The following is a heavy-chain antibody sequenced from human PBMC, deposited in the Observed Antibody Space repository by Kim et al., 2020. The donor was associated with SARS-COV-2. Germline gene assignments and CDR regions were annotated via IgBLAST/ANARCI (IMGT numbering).Heavy chain of an antibody. V-gene: IGHV3-33*01. J-gene: IGHJ4*02. Sequence: GGSLRLSCAASGFTFSSFAMHWVRQAPGKGLEWVSVIWRDGSETYYADSVEGRFTISRDNSKNTLYLQMNRLRVEDTSVYYCVRYGRNSGAVLCGQETLVIVSP. CDR2: IWRDGSET. CDR1: GFTFSSFA. CDR3: VRYGRNSGAVL. D-gene: IGHD6-19*01.